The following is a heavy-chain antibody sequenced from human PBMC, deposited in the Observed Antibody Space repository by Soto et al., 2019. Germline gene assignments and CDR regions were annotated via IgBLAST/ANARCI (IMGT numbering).Heavy chain of an antibody. J-gene: IGHJ5*02. CDR1: GFTFSSYA. CDR2: ISGSGSNT. CDR3: ARDRLRETTHYDYVWGSYRAINWFDP. Sequence: PGGSLRLSCAASGFTFSSYAMSWVRQAPGKGLEWVSAISGSGSNTYYADSVKGRFTISRDNSKNTLYLQMNSLRAEDTAVYYCARDRLRETTHYDYVWGSYRAINWFDPWGQGTLVTVSS. D-gene: IGHD3-16*02. V-gene: IGHV3-23*01.